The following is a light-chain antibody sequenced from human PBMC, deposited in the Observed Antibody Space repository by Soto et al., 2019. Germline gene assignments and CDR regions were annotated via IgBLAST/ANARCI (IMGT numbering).Light chain of an antibody. CDR1: SSDVGGYND. CDR3: SSYTSANTLV. V-gene: IGLV2-14*01. CDR2: EVS. J-gene: IGLJ2*01. Sequence: QSALTQPASVSGSPGQSITISCTGTSSDVGGYNDVSWYQQHPGKAPKLMIYEVSNRPSGISIRLSGSKSGNTASLTISGLQAEEEADYYCSSYTSANTLVFGGGTKLTVL.